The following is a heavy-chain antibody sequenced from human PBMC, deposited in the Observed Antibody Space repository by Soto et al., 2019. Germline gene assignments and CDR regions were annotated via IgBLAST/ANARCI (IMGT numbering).Heavy chain of an antibody. CDR2: ISGSGGST. Sequence: GSLRLSCAASGFTFSSYAMSWVRQAPGKGLEWVSAISGSGGSTYYADSVKGRFTISRDNSKNTLYLQMNSLRAEDTAVYYCAKGSIAVAGTSGWFDPWGQGTLVTVSS. V-gene: IGHV3-23*01. D-gene: IGHD6-19*01. CDR1: GFTFSSYA. CDR3: AKGSIAVAGTSGWFDP. J-gene: IGHJ5*02.